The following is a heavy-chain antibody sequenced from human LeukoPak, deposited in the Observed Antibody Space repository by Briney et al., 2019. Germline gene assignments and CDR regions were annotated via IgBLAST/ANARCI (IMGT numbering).Heavy chain of an antibody. CDR1: GASLTRPTYY. V-gene: IGHV4-61*01. CDR2: LFSTGSA. D-gene: IGHD3-3*01. J-gene: IGHJ4*02. CDR3: ARFKSGGFSYFDS. Sequence: SETLSLTWSVSGASLTRPTYYQWSWIRQPPGKGLELIGSLFSTGSATLNPSLKSRVTMSLDTSKSQFSLKLSSVTAEDSAVYYCARFKSGGFSYFDSWGQGTLVAVSS.